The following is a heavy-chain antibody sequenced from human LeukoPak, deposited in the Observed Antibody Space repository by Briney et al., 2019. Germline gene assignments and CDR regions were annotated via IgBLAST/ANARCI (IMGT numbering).Heavy chain of an antibody. D-gene: IGHD2-21*02. J-gene: IGHJ4*02. Sequence: GGSLRLSCAASGFTVSSNYMSWVRQAPGKGLEWVSAISGSGGSTYYADSVKGRFTISRDNSKNTLCLQMNSLRAEDTAVYYCAKDGTYCGGDCYTNFDYWGQGTLVTVSS. CDR1: GFTVSSNY. V-gene: IGHV3-23*01. CDR3: AKDGTYCGGDCYTNFDY. CDR2: ISGSGGST.